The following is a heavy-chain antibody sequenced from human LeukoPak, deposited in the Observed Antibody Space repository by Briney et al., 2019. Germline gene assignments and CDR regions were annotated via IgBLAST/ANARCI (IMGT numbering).Heavy chain of an antibody. CDR1: GGSISSYY. V-gene: IGHV4-4*09. J-gene: IGHJ5*02. Sequence: PSETPSLTCTVSGGSISSYYWSWIRQPPGKGLEWIGYIYTSGSTNYNPSLKSRVTISVDTSKNQFPLKLSSVTAADTAVYYCARQAEWVGNWFDPWGQGTLVTVS. CDR3: ARQAEWVGNWFDP. CDR2: IYTSGST. D-gene: IGHD3-3*01.